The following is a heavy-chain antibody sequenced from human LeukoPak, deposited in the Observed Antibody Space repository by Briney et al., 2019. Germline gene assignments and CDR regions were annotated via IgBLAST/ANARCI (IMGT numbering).Heavy chain of an antibody. Sequence: PSETLSLTCTVSGGPIFSYYINWTRQPPGMGLEWIGYIYSNGITNYNPSLRSRGTISIATSKNQFSLRLRSVTAADTAIYYCARRAYYDTSGYHPAMGVFDPCGRRTLVTVSS. V-gene: IGHV4-4*08. CDR2: IYSNGIT. D-gene: IGHD3-22*01. CDR3: ARRAYYDTSGYHPAMGVFDP. J-gene: IGHJ2*01. CDR1: GGPIFSYY.